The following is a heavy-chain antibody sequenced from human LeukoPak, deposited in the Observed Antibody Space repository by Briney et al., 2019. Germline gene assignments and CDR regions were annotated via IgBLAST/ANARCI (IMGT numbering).Heavy chain of an antibody. Sequence: GGSLRLSCVASGLPIADFAMHWVRQAPGKGLEWVSLTSGDGVSTFYADSVKGRFSISRDNSKNSLYLEMNSLRTEDAAMYYCAKESGKFDYWGQGTLVAVSS. CDR1: GLPIADFA. CDR2: TSGDGVST. J-gene: IGHJ4*02. V-gene: IGHV3-43*02. CDR3: AKESGKFDY.